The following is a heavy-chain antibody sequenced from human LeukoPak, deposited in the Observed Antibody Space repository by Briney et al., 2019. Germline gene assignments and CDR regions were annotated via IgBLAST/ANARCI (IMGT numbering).Heavy chain of an antibody. Sequence: ASVKVSCKASGYTFTGYYMHWVRQAPGQGLEWMGRINPNSGGTNYAQKFQGRVTMTRDTSISTAYMELSRLRSDDTAVYYCARSMMVVPAAMPLVEGYYYYGMDVWGQGTTVTVSS. CDR2: INPNSGGT. D-gene: IGHD2-2*01. J-gene: IGHJ6*02. CDR1: GYTFTGYY. V-gene: IGHV1-2*06. CDR3: ARSMMVVPAAMPLVEGYYYYGMDV.